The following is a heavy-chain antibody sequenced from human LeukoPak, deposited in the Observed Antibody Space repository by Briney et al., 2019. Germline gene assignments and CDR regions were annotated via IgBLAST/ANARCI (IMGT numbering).Heavy chain of an antibody. V-gene: IGHV3-74*01. CDR2: INSDGSDK. CDR3: VRDKDGYNY. CDR1: GFIFSNYV. D-gene: IGHD5-24*01. J-gene: IGHJ4*02. Sequence: GGSLRLSCAASGFIFSNYVMQWVRQAPGKGLVWVSRINSDGSDKRYVDSVKGRFTISRGNAKNTLSLQMSSLRVEDTAVYYCVRDKDGYNYWGQGTLVTVSS.